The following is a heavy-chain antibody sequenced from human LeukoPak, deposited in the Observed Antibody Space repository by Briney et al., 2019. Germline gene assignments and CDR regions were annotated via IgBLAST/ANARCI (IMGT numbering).Heavy chain of an antibody. J-gene: IGHJ3*02. V-gene: IGHV5-51*01. D-gene: IGHD3-10*01. CDR3: ARPMVRGVINAFDI. CDR1: GYSFTSYW. CDR2: IYPGDSDT. Sequence: GESLQISCKGSGYSFTSYWIGWVRQLPGKGLEWMGIIYPGDSDTRYSPSFQGQVTISADKSISTAYLQWSSLKASDTALYYCARPMVRGVINAFDIWGQGTMVTVSS.